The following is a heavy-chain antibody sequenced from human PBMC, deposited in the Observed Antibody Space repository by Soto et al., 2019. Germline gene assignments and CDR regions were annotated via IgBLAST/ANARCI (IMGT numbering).Heavy chain of an antibody. CDR2: IIPIFGTA. CDR1: VGTFSSYA. Sequence: SVKVSCKASVGTFSSYAISWVRQAPGQGLEWMGGIIPIFGTANYAQKFQGRVTITADESTSTAYMELSSLRSEDTAVYYCARGINRRYYGMDVWGQGTTVTVSS. CDR3: ARGINRRYYGMDV. J-gene: IGHJ6*02. V-gene: IGHV1-69*13.